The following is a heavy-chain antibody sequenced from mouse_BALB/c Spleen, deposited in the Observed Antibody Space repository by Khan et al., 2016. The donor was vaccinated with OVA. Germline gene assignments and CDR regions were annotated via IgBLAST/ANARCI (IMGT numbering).Heavy chain of an antibody. CDR1: GYSITSGYS. J-gene: IGHJ4*01. Sequence: EVQLQESGPDLVKPSQSLSLTCTVTGYSITSGYSWHWNRQFPGNKLEWRGYISYSGSINYNQSFKSGIAITRETSKNQFFQQLNSVTTEDTATYYSARDDNYMAYWGQGTSVTVSS. CDR3: ARDDNYMAY. D-gene: IGHD2-1*01. CDR2: ISYSGSI. V-gene: IGHV3-1*02.